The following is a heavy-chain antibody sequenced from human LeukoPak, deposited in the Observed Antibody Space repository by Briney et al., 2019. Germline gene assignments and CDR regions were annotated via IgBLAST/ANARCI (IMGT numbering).Heavy chain of an antibody. Sequence: PGGSLRLSCAASGFTFSTYEINWVRQAPGKGLEWVANIKRDGTEKYYVDSVKGRFTISRDNAKNSLFLQMNSLRAEDTAVYYCARDPRSYFDYWGQGTLVTVSS. J-gene: IGHJ4*02. CDR3: ARDPRSYFDY. D-gene: IGHD4-17*01. CDR1: GFTFSTYE. V-gene: IGHV3-7*01. CDR2: IKRDGTEK.